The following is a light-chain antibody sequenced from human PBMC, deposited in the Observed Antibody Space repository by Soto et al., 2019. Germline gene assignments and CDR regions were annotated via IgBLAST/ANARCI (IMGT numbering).Light chain of an antibody. J-gene: IGLJ1*01. CDR3: TSYASGNTPYV. CDR2: DVS. V-gene: IGLV2-14*03. Sequence: QSVLTQPASVSGSPGQSITISCTGTNSDVGGYDYVSWYQQHPGKAPKLMIYDVSNRPSGVSNRFSGSKSGSTASLTISGLQAEDEADYYCTSYASGNTPYVFGTGTKLTVL. CDR1: NSDVGGYDY.